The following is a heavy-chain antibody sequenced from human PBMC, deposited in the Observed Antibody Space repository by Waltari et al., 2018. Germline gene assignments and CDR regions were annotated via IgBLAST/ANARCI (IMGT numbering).Heavy chain of an antibody. D-gene: IGHD7-27*01. CDR2: IYYSGST. CDR3: ARQKGGLGSWYFDL. CDR1: GGSISSYY. Sequence: QVQLQESGPGLVKPSETLSLTCTVSGGSISSYYWSWIRQPPGKGLEWIGYIYYSGSTNYNPSLKSRVTISVDTSKNQFSLKLSSVTAVDTAVYYCARQKGGLGSWYFDLWGRGTLVTVSS. V-gene: IGHV4-59*01. J-gene: IGHJ2*01.